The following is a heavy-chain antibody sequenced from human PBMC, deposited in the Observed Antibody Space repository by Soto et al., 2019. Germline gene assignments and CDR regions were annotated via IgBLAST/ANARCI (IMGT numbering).Heavy chain of an antibody. V-gene: IGHV1-18*01. CDR3: ARSGLGTAMVTSHYYYYMDV. J-gene: IGHJ6*03. D-gene: IGHD5-18*01. CDR2: ISAYNGNT. Sequence: VQLVQSGAEVKKPGASVKVSCKASGYTFTSYGISWVRQAPGQGLEWMGWISAYNGNTNYAQKLQGRVTMTTDTSTSTAYKEMSSLRSDDTAVYYCARSGLGTAMVTSHYYYYMDVWGKGTTLTVSS. CDR1: GYTFTSYG.